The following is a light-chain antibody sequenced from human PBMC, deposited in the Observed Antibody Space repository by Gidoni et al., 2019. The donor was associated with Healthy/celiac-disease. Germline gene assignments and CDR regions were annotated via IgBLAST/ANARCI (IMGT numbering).Light chain of an antibody. CDR1: QSIRSW. CDR2: KAS. CDR3: QQYNSYSYT. J-gene: IGKJ2*01. V-gene: IGKV1-5*03. Sequence: DIQMTQSPSTLSASVGDRVTITCRASQSIRSWLAWYQRKPGKAPKLLIYKASSLESGVPSRFSGSGSGTEFTLTISSLQPDDFATYYCQQYNSYSYTFGQWTKLEIK.